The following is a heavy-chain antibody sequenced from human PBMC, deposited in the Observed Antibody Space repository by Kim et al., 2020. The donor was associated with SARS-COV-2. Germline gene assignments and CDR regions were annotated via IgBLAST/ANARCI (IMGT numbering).Heavy chain of an antibody. D-gene: IGHD5-12*01. J-gene: IGHJ6*02. CDR2: IYYSGST. Sequence: SETLSLTCTVSGGSISSYYWSWIRQPPGKGLEWIGYIYYSGSTNYNPSLKSRVTISVDTSKNQFSLKLSSVTAADTAVYYCASLRRDGYNWRGYYYGMDVWGQGTTVTVSS. CDR1: GGSISSYY. V-gene: IGHV4-59*01. CDR3: ASLRRDGYNWRGYYYGMDV.